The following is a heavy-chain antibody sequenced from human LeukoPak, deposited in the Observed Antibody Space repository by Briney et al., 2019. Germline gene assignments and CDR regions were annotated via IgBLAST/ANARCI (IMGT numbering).Heavy chain of an antibody. CDR3: ARNMTVILVAERTDAFDI. J-gene: IGHJ3*02. V-gene: IGHV4-39*01. CDR2: IFNAGST. CDR1: GASISSNTYY. Sequence: KPSETLPLTCTVSGASISSNTYYWAWIRQSPGKGLEWIGSIFNAGSTFYNPSLTSRVTMSVDTSKNQFSLKLSSVTAADTAMYYCARNMTVILVAERTDAFDIWGQGTMVTVSS. D-gene: IGHD3-22*01.